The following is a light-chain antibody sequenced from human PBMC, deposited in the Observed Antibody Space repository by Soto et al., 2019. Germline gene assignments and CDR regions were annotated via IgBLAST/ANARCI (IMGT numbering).Light chain of an antibody. J-gene: IGKJ2*01. CDR1: QSVSSSS. CDR2: AAS. Sequence: EIVLTQSPGTLSLSPGERATLSCRASQSVSSSSLAWYQQKPGQAPRLRIYAASSRATGIPDRFSGSGSGTDFTLTISSLEPEDFAVYYCQQYGSSPLMYTFGQGTKLEIK. V-gene: IGKV3-20*01. CDR3: QQYGSSPLMYT.